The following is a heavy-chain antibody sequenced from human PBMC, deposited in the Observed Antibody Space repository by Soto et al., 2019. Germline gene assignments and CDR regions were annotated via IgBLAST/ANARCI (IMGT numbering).Heavy chain of an antibody. J-gene: IGHJ5*02. CDR3: ARHRDDSGWFAP. V-gene: IGHV4-30-4*01. D-gene: IGHD3-22*01. CDR1: GCSISSGDYY. CDR2: IYYSGST. Sequence: PSETLSLTCSVSGCSISSGDYYWSWIRQPPGKGLEWIGYIYYSGSTYYNPSLKSRITISVDTSKNQFSLKLSSVTVADTAVYYCARHRDDSGWFAPWGQGTLVTVSS.